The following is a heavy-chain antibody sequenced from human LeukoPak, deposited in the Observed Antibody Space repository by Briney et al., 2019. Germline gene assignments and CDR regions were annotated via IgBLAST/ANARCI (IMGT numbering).Heavy chain of an antibody. CDR3: ARQERYCSNGVCLKHFDY. J-gene: IGHJ4*02. CDR2: IYYSGST. V-gene: IGHV4-39*01. D-gene: IGHD2-8*01. Sequence: SETLSLTCTVSGASISSSIYYWGWIRQPPGKGLEWIWSIYYSGSTYYNPSLKSRVTISVDTSKNQFSLKLSSVTAADTAVYYCARQERYCSNGVCLKHFDYWGQGTLVTVSS. CDR1: GASISSSIYY.